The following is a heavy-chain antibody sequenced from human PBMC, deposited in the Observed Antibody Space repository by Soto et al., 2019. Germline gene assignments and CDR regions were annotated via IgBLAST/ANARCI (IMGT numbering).Heavy chain of an antibody. D-gene: IGHD2-15*01. V-gene: IGHV3-11*01. CDR2: ISSSGSTI. Sequence: GGSLRLSCAASGFTFSDYYMSWIRQAPGKGLEWVSYISSSGSTIYYADSVKGRFTISRDNAKNSLYLQMNSLRAEDTAVYYCARDHCSGGSRYSLFGYNWFDPGGQGTLVTVSS. CDR3: ARDHCSGGSRYSLFGYNWFDP. CDR1: GFTFSDYY. J-gene: IGHJ5*02.